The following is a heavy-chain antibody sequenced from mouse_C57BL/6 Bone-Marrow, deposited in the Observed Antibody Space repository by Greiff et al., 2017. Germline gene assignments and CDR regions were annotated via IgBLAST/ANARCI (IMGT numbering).Heavy chain of an antibody. CDR2: IDPEDGET. Sequence: EVQLQQSGAELVKPGASVKLSCTASGFNIKDYYMHWVKQRTEQGLEWIGRIDPEDGETKYAPKFPGKATIPADTSSNTAYLQLSSLTAEDTAVYYCARRFLLLYAMDYWGQGTSVTVSS. CDR1: GFNIKDYY. D-gene: IGHD1-1*01. V-gene: IGHV14-2*01. J-gene: IGHJ4*01. CDR3: ARRFLLLYAMDY.